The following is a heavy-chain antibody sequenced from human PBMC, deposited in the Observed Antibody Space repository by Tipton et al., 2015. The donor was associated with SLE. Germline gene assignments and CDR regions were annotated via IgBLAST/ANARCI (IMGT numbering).Heavy chain of an antibody. CDR1: GGSITSYY. V-gene: IGHV4-59*12. Sequence: TLSLTCTVAGGSITSYYWSWIRQPPGKGLEWIGNIYYSGTTYYNPSLKGRVTISVDTSKNQFSLKLSSVTAADTAVYYCANPLYWGQGTLVTVSS. J-gene: IGHJ4*02. CDR2: IYYSGTT. CDR3: ANPLY.